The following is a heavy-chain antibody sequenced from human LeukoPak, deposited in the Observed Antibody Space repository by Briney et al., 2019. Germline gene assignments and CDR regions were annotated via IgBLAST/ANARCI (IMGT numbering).Heavy chain of an antibody. Sequence: SETLSLTCTVSGGSISNSNYYWGWIRQPPGKGLEWIGNIYYTGSTYYNPSLKSRVTISVDTSKNQFCLKLSSVTAADTAVYYCAMVRGASDYWGQGTLVTVSS. CDR1: GGSISNSNYY. CDR2: IYYTGST. J-gene: IGHJ4*02. CDR3: AMVRGASDY. D-gene: IGHD3-10*01. V-gene: IGHV4-39*01.